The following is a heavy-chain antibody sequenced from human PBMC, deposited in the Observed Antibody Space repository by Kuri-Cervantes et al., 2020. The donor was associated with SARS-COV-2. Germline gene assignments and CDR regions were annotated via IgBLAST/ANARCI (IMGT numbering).Heavy chain of an antibody. CDR3: ASRSTYCSSTSCYRGYYYYGMDV. CDR2: IIPIFGTA. CDR1: GGTFSSYA. J-gene: IGHJ6*02. D-gene: IGHD2-2*02. V-gene: IGHV1-69*13. Sequence: SVKVSCKASGGTFSSYAISWVRQAPGQGLEWMGGIIPIFGTANYAQKFQGRVTITADESTSTAYMELSSLGSEDTAVYYCASRSTYCSSTSCYRGYYYYGMDVWGQGTTVTVSS.